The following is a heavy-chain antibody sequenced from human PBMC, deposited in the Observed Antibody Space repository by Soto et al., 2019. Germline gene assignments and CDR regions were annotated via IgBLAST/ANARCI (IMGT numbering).Heavy chain of an antibody. Sequence: ASVKVSCEACGYTFTGCYVHWVRQAPGQGLEWIGWMNPGSGDTGYAQKFQGRVTMTRDISIATAYMELSSLRSDDTAIYYCARMETFGSLNWLDPWGQGTMVTVSS. CDR3: ARMETFGSLNWLDP. CDR1: GYTFTGCY. J-gene: IGHJ5*02. D-gene: IGHD3-16*01. V-gene: IGHV1-2*02. CDR2: MNPGSGDT.